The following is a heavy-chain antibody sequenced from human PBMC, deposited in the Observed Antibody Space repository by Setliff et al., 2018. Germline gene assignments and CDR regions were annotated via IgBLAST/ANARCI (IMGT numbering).Heavy chain of an antibody. J-gene: IGHJ4*02. V-gene: IGHV7-4-1*02. CDR1: GYTFTSYA. CDR3: ARTAVIAAAGTPLYYFDY. CDR2: INTDTGNP. Sequence: GASVKVSCKASGYTFTSYAMNWVRQAPGQGLEWMGWINTDTGNPTYAQGFTGRFVFSLDTPVSTAYLQISSLKAEDTAVYYCARTAVIAAAGTPLYYFDYWGQGTLVTVSS. D-gene: IGHD6-13*01.